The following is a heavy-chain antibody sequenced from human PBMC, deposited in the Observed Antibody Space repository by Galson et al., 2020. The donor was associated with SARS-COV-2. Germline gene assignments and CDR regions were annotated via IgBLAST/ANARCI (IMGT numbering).Heavy chain of an antibody. CDR2: IWYDGSNK. J-gene: IGHJ6*02. CDR3: ARDSYYYDSSGYYYPPSDYYYDYGMDV. V-gene: IGHV3-33*01. D-gene: IGHD3-22*01. CDR1: GFTFSSYV. Sequence: GGSLRLSCAASGFTFSSYVMHWVRQAPGKGLEWVAVIWYDGSNKYYADSVKGRFTISRDNSKNTLYLQMNSLRAEDTAVYYCARDSYYYDSSGYYYPPSDYYYDYGMDVWGQGTTVTVSS.